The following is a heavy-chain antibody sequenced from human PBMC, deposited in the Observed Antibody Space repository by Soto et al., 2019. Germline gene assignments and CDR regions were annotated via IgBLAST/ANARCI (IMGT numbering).Heavy chain of an antibody. D-gene: IGHD5-12*01. J-gene: IGHJ4*02. CDR1: GDSVSGNSAS. V-gene: IGHV6-1*01. Sequence: SQTLSLTCAISGDSVSGNSASWNWIRQSPSRGLEWLGRTYYRSKWYNDYAGAVKSRITINPDTSKNQISLQLNSLTPEHTAVYYCASCPDIYGAFCENFDYWGLGILVTVSS. CDR2: TYYRSKWYN. CDR3: ASCPDIYGAFCENFDY.